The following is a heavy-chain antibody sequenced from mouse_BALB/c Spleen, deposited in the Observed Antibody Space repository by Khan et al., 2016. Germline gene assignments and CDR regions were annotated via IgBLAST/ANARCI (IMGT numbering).Heavy chain of an antibody. CDR2: IYSSGTI. D-gene: IGHD4-1*01. CDR1: GISITTGNYR. J-gene: IGHJ2*01. Sequence: VPLPPSAPGLVQPSQTVSLTCTVTGISITTGNYRWSWIRQFPGNKLEWIGYIYSSGTITYNPSLTRRPPITRDTSKNQDILEMKSLCAEDTATYYLAREVNWDGYWDYWGQGTTLTGSS. CDR3: AREVNWDGYWDY. V-gene: IGHV3-5*02.